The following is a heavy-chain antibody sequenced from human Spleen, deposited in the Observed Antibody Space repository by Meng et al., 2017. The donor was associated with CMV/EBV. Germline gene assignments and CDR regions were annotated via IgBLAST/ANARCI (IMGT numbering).Heavy chain of an antibody. D-gene: IGHD5-12*01. CDR1: GFTVSSNY. V-gene: IGHV3-66*01. CDR3: ARGLEDTASLDY. J-gene: IGHJ4*02. CDR2: IYSGGST. Sequence: EGQRGEAGGGLVQPGGSLRLSCAASGFTVSSNYMSWVRQAPGKGLEWVSVIYSGGSTYYADSVKGRFTISRDNSKNTLYLQMNSLRAEDTAVYYCARGLEDTASLDYWGQGTLVTVSS.